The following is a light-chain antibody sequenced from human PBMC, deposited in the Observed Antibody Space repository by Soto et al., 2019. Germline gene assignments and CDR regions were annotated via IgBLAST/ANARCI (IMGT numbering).Light chain of an antibody. J-gene: IGLJ3*02. CDR2: EVS. V-gene: IGLV2-8*01. CDR1: SSDVGAYKF. CDR3: SSYAGSNNFWV. Sequence: QSALTQPPSASGSPGQSVTISCTGTSSDVGAYKFVSWYQQHPGKAPKLMIYEVSKRPSGVPDHFSGSKSGNTASLTVSGLQAEDEAYYHCSSYAGSNNFWVFGGGTKLTVL.